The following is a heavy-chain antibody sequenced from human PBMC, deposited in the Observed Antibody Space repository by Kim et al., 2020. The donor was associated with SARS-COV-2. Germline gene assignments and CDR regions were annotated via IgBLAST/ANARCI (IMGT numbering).Heavy chain of an antibody. Sequence: GGSLRLSCAASGFSLGEYWMNWVSQAPGKGLEWVANIKQDGTDKHYVDSVKGRFTISRDNAKNSLYLQMNSLRAEDTAVYYCARWTSTSSYWGEGTLVTVSS. V-gene: IGHV3-7*01. CDR2: IKQDGTDK. CDR3: ARWTSTSSY. J-gene: IGHJ4*02. D-gene: IGHD2-2*01. CDR1: GFSLGEYW.